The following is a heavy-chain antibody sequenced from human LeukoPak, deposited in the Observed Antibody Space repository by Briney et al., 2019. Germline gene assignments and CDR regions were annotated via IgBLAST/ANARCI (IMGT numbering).Heavy chain of an antibody. D-gene: IGHD1-26*01. CDR2: FDPEDGET. CDR1: GYTLSGLS. V-gene: IGHV1-24*01. Sequence: GASVKASCKVSGYTLSGLSMHWVRQAPGKGLEWMGGFDPEDGETIYAQKFQGRVTMTEDTSTDTASMELSSLRSEDTAVYYCASPVGGVVGAIWGHHYYGMDVWGQGTTVTVSS. CDR3: ASPVGGVVGAIWGHHYYGMDV. J-gene: IGHJ6*02.